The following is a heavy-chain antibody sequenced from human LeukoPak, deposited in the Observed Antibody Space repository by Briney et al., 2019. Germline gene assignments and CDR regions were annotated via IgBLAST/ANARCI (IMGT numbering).Heavy chain of an antibody. CDR2: ISTIDGST. D-gene: IGHD1-26*01. V-gene: IGHV3-23*01. J-gene: IGHJ4*02. CDR3: AKVASGSYYNWPFDY. CDR1: GFTFSSYG. Sequence: PGGSLRLSCAASGFTFSSYGMSWVRQAPGRGLEWVSGISTIDGSTYYADSVKGRFTASRDDSKNTLYLQMNSLRAEDTAVYYCAKVASGSYYNWPFDYWGQGTLVTVSS.